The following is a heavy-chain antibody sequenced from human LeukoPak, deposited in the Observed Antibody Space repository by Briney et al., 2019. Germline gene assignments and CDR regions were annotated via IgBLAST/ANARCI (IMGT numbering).Heavy chain of an antibody. J-gene: IGHJ3*02. CDR2: ISSSSNTI. D-gene: IGHD3-9*01. CDR3: ASGRGRYFDWFRDAFDI. Sequence: GGSLRLSCAASGFTFSIYGMNWVRQAPGEGLEWVSYISSSSNTIYYADSVKGRFTISRDNAKNSLYLQMNSLRDEDTAVYYCASGRGRYFDWFRDAFDIWGQGTMVTVSS. CDR1: GFTFSIYG. V-gene: IGHV3-48*02.